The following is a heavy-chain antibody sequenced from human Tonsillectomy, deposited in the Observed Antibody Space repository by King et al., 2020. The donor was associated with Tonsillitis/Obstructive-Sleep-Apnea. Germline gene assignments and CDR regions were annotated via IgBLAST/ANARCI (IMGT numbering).Heavy chain of an antibody. D-gene: IGHD1-26*01. V-gene: IGHV3-43*02. J-gene: IGHJ3*02. CDR1: GFTFDDYA. CDR2: ISGDGGST. Sequence: VQLVESGGGVVQPGGSLRLSCAASGFTFDDYAMHWVRQAPGKGLEWVSLISGDGGSTYYADSVKGRFTISRDNSKNSLYLQMNSLRTEDTALYYCAAWKGGSYYGPFDIWGQGTMVTVSS. CDR3: AAWKGGSYYGPFDI.